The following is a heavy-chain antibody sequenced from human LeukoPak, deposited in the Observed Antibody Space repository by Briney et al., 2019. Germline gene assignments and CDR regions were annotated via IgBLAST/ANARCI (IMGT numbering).Heavy chain of an antibody. CDR3: ARDALYYYGSGSYQL. Sequence: SQTLSLTCTVSGGSISSGDYYWSWIRQPPGKGLEWIGYIYYSGSTYYNPSLKSRVTTSVDTSKNQFSLKLSSVTAADTAVYYCARDALYYYGSGSYQLWGQGTLVTVSS. D-gene: IGHD3-10*01. CDR2: IYYSGST. CDR1: GGSISSGDYY. J-gene: IGHJ4*02. V-gene: IGHV4-30-4*01.